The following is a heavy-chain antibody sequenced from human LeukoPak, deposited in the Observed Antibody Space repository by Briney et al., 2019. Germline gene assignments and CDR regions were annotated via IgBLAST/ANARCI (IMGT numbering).Heavy chain of an antibody. V-gene: IGHV4-4*07. CDR1: GGSIANYH. CDR2: MEPSGTT. J-gene: IGHJ4*02. CDR3: VREGRDADPRVGDS. Sequence: YPSETLSLTCSVSGGSIANYHWSWIRQAAGKELDWIGRMEPSGTTNFNPSFKSQITLSVATSRNQFSLNLRSVTAADTAVYYCVREGRDADPRVGDSWGQGTLVTVSS. D-gene: IGHD2-2*01.